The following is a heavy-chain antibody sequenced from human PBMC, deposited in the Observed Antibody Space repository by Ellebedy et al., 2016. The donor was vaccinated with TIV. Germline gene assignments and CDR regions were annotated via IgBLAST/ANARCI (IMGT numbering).Heavy chain of an antibody. J-gene: IGHJ4*02. V-gene: IGHV4-39*01. D-gene: IGHD1-26*01. CDR2: IYYSGNA. CDR1: GGSISSSSYY. Sequence: MPSETLSLTCTVSGGSISSSSYYWGCIRQPPGKRLEWIGSIYYSGNAYYNPSLKSRVTISVDTSKNQFSLKLSSVTAADTAVYYCARLGGYTGSPFDYWGQGTLVTVSS. CDR3: ARLGGYTGSPFDY.